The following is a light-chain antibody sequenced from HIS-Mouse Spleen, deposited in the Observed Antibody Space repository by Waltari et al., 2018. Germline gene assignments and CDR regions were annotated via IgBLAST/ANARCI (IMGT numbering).Light chain of an antibody. V-gene: IGKV1-9*01. CDR3: QQLNSYPWT. CDR2: AAS. CDR1: QGISSY. J-gene: IGKJ1*01. Sequence: DIQLTQSPSFLSASVGDRVTITCRASQGISSYLAWYQQKPGKAPKLLIYAASTLQSGGPTRFSGSGSGKEFTLTMSSLQPEDFATYYCQQLNSYPWTFGQGTKVEIK.